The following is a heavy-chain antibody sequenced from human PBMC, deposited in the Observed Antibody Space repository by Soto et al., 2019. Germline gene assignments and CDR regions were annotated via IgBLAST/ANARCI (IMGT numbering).Heavy chain of an antibody. V-gene: IGHV3-33*01. J-gene: IGHJ4*02. CDR1: GFTFSSYG. Sequence: HPGGSLRLSCAASGFTFSSYGMHWVRQAPGKGLEWVAVIWYDGSNKYYADSVKGRFTISRDNAKNSLYLQMNSLRAEDTAVYYCARDTFTMVRGVIHIYFDYWGQGTLVTVSS. CDR3: ARDTFTMVRGVIHIYFDY. CDR2: IWYDGSNK. D-gene: IGHD3-10*01.